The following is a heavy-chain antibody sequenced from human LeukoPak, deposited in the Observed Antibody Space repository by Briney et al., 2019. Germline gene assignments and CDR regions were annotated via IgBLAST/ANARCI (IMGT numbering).Heavy chain of an antibody. CDR1: GGSISNYF. D-gene: IGHD7-27*01. Sequence: SETLSLTCSVSGGSISNYFWTWIRQPPGKGLEWIGYIYSSGSTYYNPSLKSRVTISVDTSKNRFSLKLSTVTAAGTAVYYCARRPTGDPKFDYWGQGTLVTVSS. J-gene: IGHJ4*02. V-gene: IGHV4-59*08. CDR2: IYSSGST. CDR3: ARRPTGDPKFDY.